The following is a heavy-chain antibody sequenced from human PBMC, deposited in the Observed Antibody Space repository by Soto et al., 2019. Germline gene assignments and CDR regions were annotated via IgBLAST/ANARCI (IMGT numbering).Heavy chain of an antibody. Sequence: EVQLLESGGGLVQPGGSLRLSCAASGFTFSRYAMSWVRQPPGKGLDLVSAIGGSGGSTYYADSVKGRFTISRDNSKNTLSLQMNSLRAEDTAVYYCATDSFNWNDFDCWGQGTLVTVSS. CDR3: ATDSFNWNDFDC. D-gene: IGHD1-20*01. J-gene: IGHJ4*02. CDR1: GFTFSRYA. CDR2: IGGSGGST. V-gene: IGHV3-23*01.